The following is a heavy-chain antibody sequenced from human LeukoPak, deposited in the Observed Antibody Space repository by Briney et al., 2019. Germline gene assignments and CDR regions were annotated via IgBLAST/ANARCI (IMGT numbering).Heavy chain of an antibody. CDR2: ISSSGSTI. V-gene: IGHV3-48*03. D-gene: IGHD6-19*01. CDR1: GFTFSSYE. Sequence: PGGSLRLSCAASGFTFSSYEMNWVRQAPGKGLEWVSYISSSGSTIYYADSVKGRFTISRDNAKNSLYLQMNSLRAEDTAVYYCARASVVAGSFDYWGQGTLVTVSS. CDR3: ARASVVAGSFDY. J-gene: IGHJ4*02.